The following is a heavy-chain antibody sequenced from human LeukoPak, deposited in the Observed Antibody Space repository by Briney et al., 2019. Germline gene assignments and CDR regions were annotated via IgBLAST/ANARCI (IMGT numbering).Heavy chain of an antibody. CDR1: GFTVSNDY. CDR3: ARYSGTYRDY. V-gene: IGHV3-66*01. Sequence: GGSLRLSCAASGFTVSNDYMAWVRQAPGRGLEWVSLIYGDGTTFYTDSVKGRFTISRDNAKESLYLQLNSLRVEDTALYCCARYSGTYRDYWGQGTLVTVSS. CDR2: IYGDGTT. D-gene: IGHD1-26*01. J-gene: IGHJ4*02.